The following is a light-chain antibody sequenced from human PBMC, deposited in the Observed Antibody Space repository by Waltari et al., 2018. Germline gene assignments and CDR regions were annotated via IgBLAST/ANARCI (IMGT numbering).Light chain of an antibody. V-gene: IGKV3-15*01. Sequence: RRAGRGVNTRVAWYQQKGGQAPRLLIYEASTRATGIPARFSGSGSGTDFTLTISSLQPEDFATYYCQQSYSTPPAFGQGTKLEIK. J-gene: IGKJ2*01. CDR1: RGVNTR. CDR2: EAS. CDR3: QQSYSTPPA.